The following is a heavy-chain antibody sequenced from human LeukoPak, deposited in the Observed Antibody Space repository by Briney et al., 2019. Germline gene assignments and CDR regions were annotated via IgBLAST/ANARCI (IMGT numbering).Heavy chain of an antibody. CDR3: ARALGILWFGDYYFDY. Sequence: PGGSLRLSCAASGFTFSSYWMSWVRQAPGKGLEWVANIKQDGSEKYYVDSVKGRFTISRDNAKNSLYLQMNSLRAEDTAVYYCARALGILWFGDYYFDYWGQGTLVTVSS. D-gene: IGHD3-10*01. J-gene: IGHJ4*02. CDR2: IKQDGSEK. V-gene: IGHV3-7*01. CDR1: GFTFSSYW.